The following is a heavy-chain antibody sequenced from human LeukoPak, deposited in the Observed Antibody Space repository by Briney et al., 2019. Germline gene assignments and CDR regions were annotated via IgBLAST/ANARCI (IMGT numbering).Heavy chain of an antibody. V-gene: IGHV3-49*04. J-gene: IGHJ4*02. Sequence: GGSVRLSCTASGFTFGDYAMSWVRQAPGKGLEWVGFIRSKAYGGTTEYAAFVKGRFTISRDDSKSIGYLQMNSLKTEDTAVYYCTRASRSSWGGGDYFDYWGQGTLVTVSS. CDR2: IRSKAYGGTT. CDR1: GFTFGDYA. D-gene: IGHD6-13*01. CDR3: TRASRSSWGGGDYFDY.